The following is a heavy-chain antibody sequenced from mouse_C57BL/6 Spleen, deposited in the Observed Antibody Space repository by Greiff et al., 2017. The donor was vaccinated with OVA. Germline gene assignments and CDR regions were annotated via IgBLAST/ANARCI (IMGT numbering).Heavy chain of an antibody. D-gene: IGHD2-3*01. Sequence: EVQRVETGGGLVKPGGSLKLSCAASGFTFSSYAMSWVRQTPEKRLEWVATISDGGSYTYYPDNVKGRFTISRDNAKNNLYLQMSHLSSDDTAMYYCARGGYDGYHYFDYWGQGTTLTVSS. CDR3: ARGGYDGYHYFDY. J-gene: IGHJ2*01. V-gene: IGHV5-4*01. CDR2: ISDGGSYT. CDR1: GFTFSSYA.